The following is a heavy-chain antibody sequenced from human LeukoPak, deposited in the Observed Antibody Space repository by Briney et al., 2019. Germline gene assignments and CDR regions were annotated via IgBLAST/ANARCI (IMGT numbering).Heavy chain of an antibody. CDR2: IYPSGST. V-gene: IGHV4-39*01. CDR3: ARMRWLQLGYFDS. Sequence: SETLSLTCTVSGGSISSGSYSWGWIRQPPGKGLEWIGTIYPSGSTYYNPSLKSRVTISVDTSMKQFSLQLSSVTAADTSVYYCARMRWLQLGYFDSWGQGTLVTVSS. CDR1: GGSISSGSYS. J-gene: IGHJ4*02. D-gene: IGHD5-24*01.